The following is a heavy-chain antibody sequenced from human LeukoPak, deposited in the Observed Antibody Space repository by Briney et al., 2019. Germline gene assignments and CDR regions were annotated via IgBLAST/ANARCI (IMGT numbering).Heavy chain of an antibody. CDR3: ARDESYCSSTSCDYYYMDV. CDR2: IKPDGSER. V-gene: IGHV3-7*01. Sequence: GGSLRLSCAASGFTFRSYWMAWVRQAPGKGLEWVANIKPDGSERYYVGSVKGRFTVSRDNAQNSLYLQMNSLRADDTAVYYCARDESYCSSTSCDYYYMDVWGKGTTVTVAS. CDR1: GFTFRSYW. J-gene: IGHJ6*03. D-gene: IGHD2-2*01.